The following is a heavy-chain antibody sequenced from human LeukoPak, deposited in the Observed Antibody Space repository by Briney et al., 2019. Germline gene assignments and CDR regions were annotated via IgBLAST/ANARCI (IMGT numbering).Heavy chain of an antibody. CDR1: GFTFSSHA. J-gene: IGHJ4*02. V-gene: IGHV3-64*04. D-gene: IGHD6-19*01. CDR2: ISSNGDR. Sequence: PGGSLRLSCSASGFTFSSHAVHWVRHAPGKGLEYVSGISSNGDRYYADSVKGRFTISRDNSKNTLYLQMNSLRAEDSAVYNCARGTNIAVAGSYFDYWGQGTLVTVSS. CDR3: ARGTNIAVAGSYFDY.